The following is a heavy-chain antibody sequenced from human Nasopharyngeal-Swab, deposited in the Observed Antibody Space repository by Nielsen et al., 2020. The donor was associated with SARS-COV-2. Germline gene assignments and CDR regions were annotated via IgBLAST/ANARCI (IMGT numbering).Heavy chain of an antibody. CDR3: ARVDNYYDSSGYRQYYFDY. V-gene: IGHV4-4*07. D-gene: IGHD3-22*01. CDR1: GGSISSYY. Sequence: SETLSLTCTVSGGSISSYYWSWIRQPAGKGLEWIGRIYTSGSTNYNPSLKSRVTMSVDTSKNHFSLKLSSVTAADTAVYYCARVDNYYDSSGYRQYYFDYWGQGTLVTVSS. CDR2: IYTSGST. J-gene: IGHJ4*02.